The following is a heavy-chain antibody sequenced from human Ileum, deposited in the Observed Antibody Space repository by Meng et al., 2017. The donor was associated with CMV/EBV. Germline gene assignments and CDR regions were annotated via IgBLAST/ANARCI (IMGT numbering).Heavy chain of an antibody. CDR1: GASISSGDYY. Sequence: QVQLQASGPGLVKHSETLSLTCTVSGASISSGDYYWTWIRQPPGKGLEWIGYIYYTGATYYRPSLESRIVIPSDTSKNHFSLTLTFVTAADTAVYFCARAKQAAENFDSWGQGTLVTVSS. CDR3: ARAKQAAENFDS. V-gene: IGHV4-30-4*08. D-gene: IGHD6-13*01. CDR2: IYYTGAT. J-gene: IGHJ4*02.